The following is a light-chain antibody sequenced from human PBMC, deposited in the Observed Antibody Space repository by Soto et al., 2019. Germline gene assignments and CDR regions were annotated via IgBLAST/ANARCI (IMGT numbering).Light chain of an antibody. CDR1: SSNIGAGYD. Sequence: PSVSGAPGQRVTISCTGSSSNIGAGYDVHWYQQLPGTAPKLLIYGNSNRPSGVPDRFSGSKSGTSASLAITGLQAEDEADYYCQSYDSSLSALWVFGTGTKLTVL. V-gene: IGLV1-40*01. CDR2: GNS. CDR3: QSYDSSLSALWV. J-gene: IGLJ1*01.